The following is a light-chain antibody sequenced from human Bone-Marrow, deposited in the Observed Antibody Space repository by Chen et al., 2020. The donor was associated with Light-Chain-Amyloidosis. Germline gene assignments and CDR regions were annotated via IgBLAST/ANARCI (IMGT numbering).Light chain of an antibody. CDR2: EVT. V-gene: IGLV2-14*01. CDR1: SSDVGGDNH. J-gene: IGLJ1*01. CDR3: SSYTITNTLV. Sequence: QSALPQPASVSGSPGQPIPISCPGTSSDVGGDNHVSWYQQHPDKAPKLMIYEVTNRPSWVPDRFSGSKSDNTASLTISGLQTEDEADYFCSSYTITNTLVFGSGTRVTVL.